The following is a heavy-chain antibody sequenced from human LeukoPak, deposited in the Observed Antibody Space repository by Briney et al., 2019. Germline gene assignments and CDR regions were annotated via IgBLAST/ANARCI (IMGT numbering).Heavy chain of an antibody. CDR2: IYHSGRT. Sequence: PSETLSLTCAVSGYSISSGYYWGWIRQPPGKGLEGIGSIYHSGRTYYNPSLKSRVTISVDTSKNQFSLKLSSVTAADTAVYYCARHPLNYYGSGSYLDYWGQGTLVTVSS. J-gene: IGHJ4*02. CDR3: ARHPLNYYGSGSYLDY. V-gene: IGHV4-38-2*01. CDR1: GYSISSGYY. D-gene: IGHD3-10*01.